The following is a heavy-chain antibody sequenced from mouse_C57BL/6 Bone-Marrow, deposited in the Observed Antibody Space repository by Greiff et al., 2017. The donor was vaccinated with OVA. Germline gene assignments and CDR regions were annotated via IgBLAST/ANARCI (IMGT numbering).Heavy chain of an antibody. D-gene: IGHD2-3*01. V-gene: IGHV14-4*01. CDR3: TKAIYDGYNYYAMDY. J-gene: IGHJ4*01. Sequence: VQLKQSGAELVRPGASVKLSCTASGFNIKDDYMHWVKQRPEQGLEWIGWIDPENGDTEYASKFQGKATITADTSSNTAYLQLSSLTSEDTAVYYCTKAIYDGYNYYAMDYWGQGTSVTVSS. CDR2: IDPENGDT. CDR1: GFNIKDDY.